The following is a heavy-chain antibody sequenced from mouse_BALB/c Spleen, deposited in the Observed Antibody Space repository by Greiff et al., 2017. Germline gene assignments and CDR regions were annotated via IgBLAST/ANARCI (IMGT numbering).Heavy chain of an antibody. CDR1: GFTFSSYA. D-gene: IGHD1-2*01. CDR3: ARGTTATGYAMDY. Sequence: EVMLVESGGGLVKPGGSLKLSCAASGFTFSSYAMSWVRQTPEKRLEWVASISSGGSTYYPDSVKGRFTISRDNARNILYLQMSSLRSEDTAMYYCARGTTATGYAMDYWGQGTSVTVSS. J-gene: IGHJ4*01. V-gene: IGHV5-6-5*01. CDR2: ISSGGST.